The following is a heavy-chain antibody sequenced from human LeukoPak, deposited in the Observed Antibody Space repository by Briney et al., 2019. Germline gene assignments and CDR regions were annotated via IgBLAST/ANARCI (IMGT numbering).Heavy chain of an antibody. J-gene: IGHJ6*03. Sequence: SETLSLTCTVSGVSISSYYWSWIRQPPGKGLEWIGYIYYSGSTNYNPSLKSRVTISVDTSKNQFSLKLSSVTAADTAVYYCARDLEYSSSSPPGYYYYYMDVWGKGTTVTVSS. CDR1: GVSISSYY. V-gene: IGHV4-59*01. D-gene: IGHD6-6*01. CDR2: IYYSGST. CDR3: ARDLEYSSSSPPGYYYYYMDV.